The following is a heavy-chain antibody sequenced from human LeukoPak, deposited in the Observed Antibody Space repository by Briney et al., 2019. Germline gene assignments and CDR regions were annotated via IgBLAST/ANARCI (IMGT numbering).Heavy chain of an antibody. V-gene: IGHV3-30-3*01. J-gene: IGHJ4*02. CDR2: ISYDGSNK. CDR3: AERYYFDY. CDR1: GFTFSSYA. Sequence: PGGSLRLSCAASGFTFSSYAMHWVRQAPGKGLVWGSVISYDGSNKYYADSVKCRFTISRDNSKNTLYLQMNSLRAEDTAVYYCAERYYFDYWGQGTLVTVSS.